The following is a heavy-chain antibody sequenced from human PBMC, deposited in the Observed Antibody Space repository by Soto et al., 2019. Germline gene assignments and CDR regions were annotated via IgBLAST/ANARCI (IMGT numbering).Heavy chain of an antibody. V-gene: IGHV1-3*01. Sequence: ASVKVSCKASGYTFTSYAMHWVRQAPGQRLEWMGWINAGNGNTKYSQKFQGRVTITRDTSASTAYMELNSLRAEDTAVYYCAKIFYGAETQKFDYWGQGTLVTVSS. CDR2: INAGNGNT. CDR3: AKIFYGAETQKFDY. J-gene: IGHJ4*02. CDR1: GYTFTSYA. D-gene: IGHD3-10*01.